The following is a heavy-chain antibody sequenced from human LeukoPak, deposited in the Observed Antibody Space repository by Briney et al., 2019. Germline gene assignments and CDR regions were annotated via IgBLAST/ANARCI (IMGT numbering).Heavy chain of an antibody. CDR3: ARGWYGSGLGMDV. CDR2: IWYDGSNE. Sequence: PGGSLRLSCAASGFTFSSYGMHWVRQAPGKGLEWVAVIWYDGSNEYYADSVKGRFTISRDNSKNTLYLQMNSLRAEDTAVYYCARGWYGSGLGMDVWGKGTTVTVSS. D-gene: IGHD3-10*01. J-gene: IGHJ6*04. V-gene: IGHV3-33*01. CDR1: GFTFSSYG.